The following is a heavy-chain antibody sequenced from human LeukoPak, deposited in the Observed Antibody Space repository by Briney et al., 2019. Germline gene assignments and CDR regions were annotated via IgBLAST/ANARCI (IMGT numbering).Heavy chain of an antibody. CDR2: ISDSGGST. CDR1: GLTFSSYA. J-gene: IGHJ3*02. Sequence: GGSLRLSCAASGLTFSSYAMSWVRQAPGKGLEWVSAISDSGGSTYYADSVKGRFTISRDNSKNTLYLQMNSLRAEDTAVYYCAKDPPYGDYGGDAFDIWGQGTMVTVSS. D-gene: IGHD4-17*01. V-gene: IGHV3-23*01. CDR3: AKDPPYGDYGGDAFDI.